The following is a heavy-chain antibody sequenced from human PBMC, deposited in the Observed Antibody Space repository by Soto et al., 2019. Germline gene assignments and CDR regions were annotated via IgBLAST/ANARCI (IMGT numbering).Heavy chain of an antibody. Sequence: QVQLQQWGAGLLKPSETLSLTCAVYGGSFSGYYWSWIRQPPGQGLEWIGEINHSGSTNYNPSLKSRVTISVDTSKNRFSLKLRSVTAADTSVYYCARGSYSSSWYRGWFAPWGQGTLFTVSS. J-gene: IGHJ5*02. CDR1: GGSFSGYY. V-gene: IGHV4-34*01. D-gene: IGHD6-13*01. CDR2: INHSGST. CDR3: ARGSYSSSWYRGWFAP.